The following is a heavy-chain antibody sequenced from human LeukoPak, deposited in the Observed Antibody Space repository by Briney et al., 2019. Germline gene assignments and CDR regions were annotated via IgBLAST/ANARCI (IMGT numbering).Heavy chain of an antibody. CDR1: GFTFSDYY. Sequence: KPGGSLRLSCAASGFTFSDYYMSWIRQAPGKWLEWVSYISSSGSTIYYADSVKGRFTISRDNAKNSLYLQLNSLRAEDTAVYYCASSSDFWSGAHMDVWGKGTTVTVSS. CDR3: ASSSDFWSGAHMDV. CDR2: ISSSGSTI. D-gene: IGHD3-3*01. J-gene: IGHJ6*03. V-gene: IGHV3-11*04.